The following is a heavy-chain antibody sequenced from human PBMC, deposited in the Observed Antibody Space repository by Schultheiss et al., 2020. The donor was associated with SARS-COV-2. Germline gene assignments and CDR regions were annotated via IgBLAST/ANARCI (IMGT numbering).Heavy chain of an antibody. D-gene: IGHD6-19*01. Sequence: GGSLRLSCAASGFTLSTYAMTWVRQAPGKGLEWVSAISGSGGTTYYADSVKGRFTISRDSSKNTLYLQMTSLRAEDTAVYYCAKSFGGWYNWDYWGQGSLVTVSS. CDR2: ISGSGGTT. CDR1: GFTLSTYA. J-gene: IGHJ4*02. V-gene: IGHV3-23*01. CDR3: AKSFGGWYNWDY.